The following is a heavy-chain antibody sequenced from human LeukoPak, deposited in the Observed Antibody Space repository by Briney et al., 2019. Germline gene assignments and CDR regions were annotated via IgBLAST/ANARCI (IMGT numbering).Heavy chain of an antibody. D-gene: IGHD5-18*01. Sequence: PGGSLRLSCAASVFTVSSNYMSWVRHAPGKGLEWVSGIYSGGSTYYADSVKGRFTISRDNSKNTLYLQMNSLRAEDRAVYYCAFNTAMDYYFDYWGKGTLVTVSS. CDR3: AFNTAMDYYFDY. V-gene: IGHV3-66*02. J-gene: IGHJ4*02. CDR2: IYSGGST. CDR1: VFTVSSNY.